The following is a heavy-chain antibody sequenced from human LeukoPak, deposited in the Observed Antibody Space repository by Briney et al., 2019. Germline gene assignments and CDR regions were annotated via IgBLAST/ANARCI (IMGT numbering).Heavy chain of an antibody. D-gene: IGHD3-3*01. Sequence: SETLSLTCAVYGGSFSSYYWSWIRQPPGKGLEWIGEINHSGSTNYNPSLKSRVTISVDTSKNQFSLKLSSVTAADTAVYYCARGLAHYDFWSGYSSLGDQYYFDYWGQGTLVTVSS. CDR1: GGSFSSYY. V-gene: IGHV4-34*01. J-gene: IGHJ4*02. CDR2: INHSGST. CDR3: ARGLAHYDFWSGYSSLGDQYYFDY.